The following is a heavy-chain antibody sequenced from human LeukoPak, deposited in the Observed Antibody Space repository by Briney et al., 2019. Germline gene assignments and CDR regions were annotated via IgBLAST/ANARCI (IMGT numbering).Heavy chain of an antibody. D-gene: IGHD1-26*01. J-gene: IGHJ4*02. CDR1: GFTFSSYS. V-gene: IGHV3-48*02. CDR3: ARDGGLVGASGAFDY. CDR2: ISSSSSTI. Sequence: GGSLRLSRAASGFTFSSYSMNWVRQAPGKGLEWGSYISSSSSTIYYADSVKGRFTISRDNAKNSLYLQMNSLRDEDTAVYYCARDGGLVGASGAFDYWGQGTLVTVSS.